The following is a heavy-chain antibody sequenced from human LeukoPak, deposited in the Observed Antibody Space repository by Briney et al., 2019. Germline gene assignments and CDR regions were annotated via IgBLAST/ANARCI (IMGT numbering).Heavy chain of an antibody. CDR3: ARDNGSGYYYDY. J-gene: IGHJ4*02. Sequence: SETLSLTCTVSGGSISRYYWSWIRQPPGKGLEWIGYIYYSGSTNYNPSLKSRVTMSVDTSKNQFSLKLSSVTAADTAVYYCARDNGSGYYYDYWGQGTLVTVSP. CDR1: GGSISRYY. V-gene: IGHV4-59*01. D-gene: IGHD3-22*01. CDR2: IYYSGST.